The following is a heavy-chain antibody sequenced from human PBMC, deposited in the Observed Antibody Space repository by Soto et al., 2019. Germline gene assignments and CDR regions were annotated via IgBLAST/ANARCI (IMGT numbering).Heavy chain of an antibody. J-gene: IGHJ4*02. V-gene: IGHV3-21*06. CDR3: ARDIREMSAV. CDR2: ISSSSSYI. CDR1: GFTFSSST. D-gene: IGHD1-26*01. Sequence: GGSLRLSCTGPGFTFSSSTMTWVRQGPGKGLEWVSSISSSSSYIYFADSLKGRFTISRDNAKNSLYLQMNSLRAEDTAVYYCARDIREMSAVWGQGTQVTVSS.